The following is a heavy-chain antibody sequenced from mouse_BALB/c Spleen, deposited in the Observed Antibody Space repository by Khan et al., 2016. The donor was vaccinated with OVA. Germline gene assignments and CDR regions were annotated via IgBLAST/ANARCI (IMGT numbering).Heavy chain of an antibody. CDR1: GFTFSSYG. D-gene: IGHD1-1*01. J-gene: IGHJ3*01. CDR3: ARPSTTYDDEVMDY. CDR2: VSNGGGCT. Sequence: EVELQESGGDLVQPGGSLKLSCAASGFTFSSYGMSWVRQAPDKRLEWVAIVSNGGGCTYYPDSVKGRFTISRDNAKNTLYLQMSGLRSEDTAMYYCARPSTTYDDEVMDYWGQGTPVTVSA. V-gene: IGHV5-6*01.